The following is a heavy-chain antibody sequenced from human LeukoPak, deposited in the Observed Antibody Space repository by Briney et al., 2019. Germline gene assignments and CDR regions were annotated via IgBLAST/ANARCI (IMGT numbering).Heavy chain of an antibody. Sequence: ASVKVSCKASGYTFTSYGISWVRQAPGQGLEWMGWISAYNGNTNYAQKLQGRVTMTTDTSTSTAYMELRSPRSDDTAVYYCARDWRGYSYGYGYYYGMDVWGQGTTVTVSS. CDR3: ARDWRGYSYGYGYYYGMDV. J-gene: IGHJ6*02. CDR1: GYTFTSYG. V-gene: IGHV1-18*01. CDR2: ISAYNGNT. D-gene: IGHD5-18*01.